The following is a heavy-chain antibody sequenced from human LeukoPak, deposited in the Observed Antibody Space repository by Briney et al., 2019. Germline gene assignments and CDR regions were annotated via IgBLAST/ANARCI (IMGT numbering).Heavy chain of an antibody. CDR1: GGSISSSSYY. D-gene: IGHD6-19*01. V-gene: IGHV4-39*07. CDR2: FYYSGST. CDR3: ASVGGIAVAGFDY. Sequence: SETLSLTCTVSGGSISSSSYYWGWIRQPPGKGLEWIGCFYYSGSTYHNPSHKSRVTISVDTSKNQFSLKLSSVTAADTAVYYCASVGGIAVAGFDYWGQGTLVTVSS. J-gene: IGHJ4*02.